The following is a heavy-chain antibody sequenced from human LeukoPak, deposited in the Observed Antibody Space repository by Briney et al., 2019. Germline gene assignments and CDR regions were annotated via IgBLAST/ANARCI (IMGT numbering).Heavy chain of an antibody. V-gene: IGHV3-23*01. CDR3: AKDAYLSGTTGLRAFDI. D-gene: IGHD1-1*01. CDR1: GFTFSSYT. CDR2: IRSGGAST. Sequence: GGSLRPSCAASGFTFSSYTMTWVRQAPGKGLEWVSTIRSGGASTFYVDSVKGRFTISRDNAKNTLYLQLNSLRAEDTAVYYCAKDAYLSGTTGLRAFDICGQGTKVTVSS. J-gene: IGHJ3*02.